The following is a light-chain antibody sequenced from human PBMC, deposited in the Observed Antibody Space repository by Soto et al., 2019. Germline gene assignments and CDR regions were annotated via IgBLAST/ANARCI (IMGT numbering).Light chain of an antibody. CDR2: DAS. J-gene: IGKJ1*01. CDR3: QHYSSVWA. V-gene: IGKV1-5*01. Sequence: DIQMTQSPSTLSSSVGDRVTITCRASQSISRWLAWYQQKPGKAPNLLIYDASTLESGVPSRFSGSGSGTEFTLTISSXQPDDFATYYCQHYSSVWAFGQGTKVEIX. CDR1: QSISRW.